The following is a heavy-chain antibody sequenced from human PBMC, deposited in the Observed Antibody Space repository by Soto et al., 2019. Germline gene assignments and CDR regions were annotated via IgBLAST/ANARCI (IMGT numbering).Heavy chain of an antibody. Sequence: GGSLRLSCAASGFTFSSYGMHWVRQAPGKGLEWVAVISYDGSNKYYADSVKGRFTISRDNSKNTLYLQMNSLRAEDTAVYYCAKDSSYGDLGYFDYWGQGTLVTVSS. CDR3: AKDSSYGDLGYFDY. D-gene: IGHD4-17*01. CDR1: GFTFSSYG. J-gene: IGHJ4*02. CDR2: ISYDGSNK. V-gene: IGHV3-30*18.